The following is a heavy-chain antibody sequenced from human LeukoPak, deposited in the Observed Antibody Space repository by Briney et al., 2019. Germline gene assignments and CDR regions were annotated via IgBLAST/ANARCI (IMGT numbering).Heavy chain of an antibody. CDR1: GFVFSSYW. J-gene: IGHJ4*02. Sequence: GGSLRLSCAASGFVFSSYWMHWARDAPGRGLVWVSRIYTGGSYTNYADSVKRRFTISRDNAKNTLSLHMNSLRAEDIGVYYCARGDDEALDHWGQGTLVTVSS. D-gene: IGHD3-16*01. V-gene: IGHV3-74*01. CDR3: ARGDDEALDH. CDR2: IYTGGSYT.